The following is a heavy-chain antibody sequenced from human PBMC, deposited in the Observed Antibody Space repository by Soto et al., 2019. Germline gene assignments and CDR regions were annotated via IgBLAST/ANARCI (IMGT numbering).Heavy chain of an antibody. V-gene: IGHV1-18*01. D-gene: IGHD2-21*02. CDR2: ISAYNGNT. J-gene: IGHJ6*02. Sequence: ASVKVSCKASGYTFTSYGISWVRQAPGQGLEWMGWISAYNGNTNYAQKLQGRVTMTTDTSTSTAYMELRSLRSDDTAVYYCARVPNGDYFYYYGMDVSGQGTTVTVSS. CDR3: ARVPNGDYFYYYGMDV. CDR1: GYTFTSYG.